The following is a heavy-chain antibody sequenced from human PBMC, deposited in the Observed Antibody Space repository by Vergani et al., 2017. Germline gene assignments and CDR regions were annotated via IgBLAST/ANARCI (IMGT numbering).Heavy chain of an antibody. Sequence: EVQLVESGGGLVKPGGSLRLSCAASGFTFSSYSMNWVRQAPGKGLEWVSSISSSSSYIYYADSVKGRFTISRDNAKNSLYLQMNSLRAEDTAEYYCARAGDHYGSGSPLDYWGQGTLVTVSS. CDR1: GFTFSSYS. D-gene: IGHD3-10*01. V-gene: IGHV3-21*01. CDR2: ISSSSSYI. CDR3: ARAGDHYGSGSPLDY. J-gene: IGHJ4*02.